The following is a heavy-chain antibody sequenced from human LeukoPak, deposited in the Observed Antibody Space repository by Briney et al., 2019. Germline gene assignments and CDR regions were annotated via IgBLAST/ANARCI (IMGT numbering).Heavy chain of an antibody. CDR1: GYTFTSYD. CDR3: ARVDYSNYSFDY. V-gene: IGHV1-8*01. J-gene: IGHJ4*02. CDR2: MNPNSGNT. D-gene: IGHD4-11*01. Sequence: ASVKVSCKASGYTFTSYDINWVRQATGQGLEWMGWMNPNSGNTGYAQKSQGRVTMTRNTSISTAYMELSSLRSEDTAVYYSARVDYSNYSFDYWGQGTLVTVSS.